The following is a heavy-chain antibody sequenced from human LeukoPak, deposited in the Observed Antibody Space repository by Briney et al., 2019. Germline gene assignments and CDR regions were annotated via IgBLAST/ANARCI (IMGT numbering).Heavy chain of an antibody. CDR1: GGSFSGYY. CDR3: ARVRVVPSLNFDY. D-gene: IGHD3-3*01. J-gene: IGHJ4*02. CDR2: INHSGST. Sequence: SETLSLTCAVYGGSFSGYYWSWIRQPPGKGLEWIGEINHSGSTNYNPSLKSRVTISVDTSKNQFSLKLSSVTAADTAVYYCARVRVVPSLNFDYWGQGTLVTVSS. V-gene: IGHV4-34*01.